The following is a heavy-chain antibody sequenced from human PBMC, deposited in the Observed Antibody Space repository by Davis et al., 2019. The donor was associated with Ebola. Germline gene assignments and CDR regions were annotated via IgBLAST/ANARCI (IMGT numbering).Heavy chain of an antibody. CDR1: GDSIDFSNW. Sequence: MPGGSLRLSCAVSGDSIDFSNWWTWVRQPPGKGLEWVGQIYHTGSTDYNPSLKSRVTISVDKSKNQFSLKLSSVTAADTAVYYCARGSTGFDIWGRGTMVTVSS. D-gene: IGHD1-1*01. CDR2: IYHTGST. V-gene: IGHV4-4*02. J-gene: IGHJ3*02. CDR3: ARGSTGFDI.